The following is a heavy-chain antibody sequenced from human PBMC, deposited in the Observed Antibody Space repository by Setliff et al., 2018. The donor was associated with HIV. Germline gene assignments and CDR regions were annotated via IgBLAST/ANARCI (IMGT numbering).Heavy chain of an antibody. V-gene: IGHV1-18*04. CDR1: GYNFIDYN. D-gene: IGHD3-22*01. CDR2: ISAYSGDI. Sequence: GASVKVSCKASGYNFIDYNFIWVRQAPGQGLEWMGWISAYSGDINYSQKFQGRVTMTKDTSTSTAYMELRSLRSDDTAAYYCARDPFLDYYDDSGYPGGAFDIWGQGTMVTVSS. CDR3: ARDPFLDYYDDSGYPGGAFDI. J-gene: IGHJ3*02.